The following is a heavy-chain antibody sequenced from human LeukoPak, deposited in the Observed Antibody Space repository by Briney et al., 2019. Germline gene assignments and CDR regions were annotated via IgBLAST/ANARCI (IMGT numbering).Heavy chain of an antibody. CDR1: GGSISSYY. J-gene: IGHJ5*02. CDR3: ARHLNWFDP. Sequence: SETLSLTCTVSGGSISSYYWSWIRQPPGKGLEWIGYIYYSGSTNYNPSLKSRVTISVDTSKNQFSLKLSSATAADTAVYYCARHLNWFDPWGQGTLVTVSS. V-gene: IGHV4-59*08. CDR2: IYYSGST.